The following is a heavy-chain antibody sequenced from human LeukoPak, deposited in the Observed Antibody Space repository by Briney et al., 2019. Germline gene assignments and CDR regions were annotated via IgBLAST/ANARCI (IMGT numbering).Heavy chain of an antibody. Sequence: GGSLRLSCAASDFLFSSYAMNWVRQAPGKGLEWVSVIGASGSSTYYADSVKGRFTISRDNSKTTLYLQMNSLRAEDTAVYYCARGLSSVNDALDIWGQGTMVTVSS. CDR2: IGASGSST. CDR3: ARGLSSVNDALDI. V-gene: IGHV3-23*01. J-gene: IGHJ3*02. D-gene: IGHD3-10*01. CDR1: DFLFSSYA.